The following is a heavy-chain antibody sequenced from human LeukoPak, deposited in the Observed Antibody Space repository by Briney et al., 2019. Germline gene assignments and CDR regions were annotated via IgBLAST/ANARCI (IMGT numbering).Heavy chain of an antibody. Sequence: GGSLRLSCAASGFTFSSYGMHWVRQAPGKGLEWVSVIWYDGSNKYYADSVKGRFTISRDNSKNTLYLQMNSLRAEDTAVYYCARESDEETSSAKSGDFDYWGQGTLVTVSS. J-gene: IGHJ4*02. V-gene: IGHV3-33*01. CDR3: ARESDEETSSAKSGDFDY. CDR1: GFTFSSYG. CDR2: IWYDGSNK. D-gene: IGHD2-2*01.